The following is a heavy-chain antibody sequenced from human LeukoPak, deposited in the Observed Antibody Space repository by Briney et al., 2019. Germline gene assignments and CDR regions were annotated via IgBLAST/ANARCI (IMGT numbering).Heavy chain of an antibody. CDR3: ARDRRTRLRYFDWPRGATSSRGAGYFDY. J-gene: IGHJ4*02. D-gene: IGHD3-9*01. CDR2: IYYRGST. V-gene: IGHV4-59*01. Sequence: SETLSLTCTVSGGSISSYYWSWIRQPPGKGLEWIGYIYYRGSTNYNPSLKSRVTISVDTSKNQFSLKLSSVTAADTAVYYCARDRRTRLRYFDWPRGATSSRGAGYFDYWGQGTLVTVSS. CDR1: GGSISSYY.